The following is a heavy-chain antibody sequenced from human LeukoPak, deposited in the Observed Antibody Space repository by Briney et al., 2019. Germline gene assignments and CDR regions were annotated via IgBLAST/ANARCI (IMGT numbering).Heavy chain of an antibody. CDR2: ISSSSSYI. J-gene: IGHJ6*03. CDR1: GFTFSSYS. Sequence: PGGSLRLSCAASGFTFSSYSMNWVRQAPGKGLEWVSSISSSSSYIYYADSVKGRFTISRDNAKNSLYLQMNSLRAEDTALYYCAREFGGYCSSTSCYGRGYYYYYMDVWGKGTTVTVSS. D-gene: IGHD2-2*01. V-gene: IGHV3-21*01. CDR3: AREFGGYCSSTSCYGRGYYYYYMDV.